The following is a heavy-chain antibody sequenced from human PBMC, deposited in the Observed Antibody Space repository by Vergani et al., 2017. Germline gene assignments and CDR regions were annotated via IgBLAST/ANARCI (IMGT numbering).Heavy chain of an antibody. CDR1: GFTFDDYG. V-gene: IGHV3-20*01. Sequence: EVQLVESGGGVVRPGGSLRLSCAASGFTFDDYGMSWVRQAPGKGLEWVSGINWNGGSTGYADSVKGRFTISRDSAKNSLYLQMNSLRAEDTALYHCARRFGELLGSWFDPWGQGTLVTVSS. CDR2: INWNGGST. J-gene: IGHJ5*02. D-gene: IGHD3-10*01. CDR3: ARRFGELLGSWFDP.